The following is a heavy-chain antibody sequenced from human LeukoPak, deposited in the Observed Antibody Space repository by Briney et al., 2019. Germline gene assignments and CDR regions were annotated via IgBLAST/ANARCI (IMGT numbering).Heavy chain of an antibody. Sequence: ASVKVSCKASGYTFTSYGISWVRQAPGRGLEWIGWISAYNDNTNHAQKLQGRVTMTTDTSTSTAYMELRSLRSDDTAVYYCARETHSGYLPNYYYYYYMDVWGKGTTVTVSS. CDR2: ISAYNDNT. D-gene: IGHD5-12*01. J-gene: IGHJ6*03. V-gene: IGHV1-18*01. CDR3: ARETHSGYLPNYYYYYYMDV. CDR1: GYTFTSYG.